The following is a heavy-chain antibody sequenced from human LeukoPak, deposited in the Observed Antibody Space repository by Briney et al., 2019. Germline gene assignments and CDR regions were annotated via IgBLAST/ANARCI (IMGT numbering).Heavy chain of an antibody. CDR2: IYYSGST. D-gene: IGHD6-13*01. CDR1: GGSLSSGGYY. Sequence: SQTLSLTCTVSGGSLSSGGYYWSWIRQHPGKGLEWIGYIYYSGSTYYNPSLKSRVTISVDTSKNQFSLKLSSVTAADTAVYYCARVEGSSWEGYYFDYWGQGTLVTVSS. J-gene: IGHJ4*02. V-gene: IGHV4-31*03. CDR3: ARVEGSSWEGYYFDY.